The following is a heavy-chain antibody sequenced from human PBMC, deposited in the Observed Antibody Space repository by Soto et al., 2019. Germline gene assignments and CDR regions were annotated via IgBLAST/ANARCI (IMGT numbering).Heavy chain of an antibody. CDR2: ISWNSGSI. CDR1: GFTFDDYA. CDR3: AKDRGLVLSFYFDY. J-gene: IGHJ4*02. Sequence: EVQLVESGGGLVQPGRSLRLSCAASGFTFDDYAMHWVRQAPGKGLEWVSGISWNSGSIGYADSVKGRFTISRDNAKNYLYLQMTSLRAEDTALYYCAKDRGLVLSFYFDYWGQGTLVTVSS. V-gene: IGHV3-9*01. D-gene: IGHD6-19*01.